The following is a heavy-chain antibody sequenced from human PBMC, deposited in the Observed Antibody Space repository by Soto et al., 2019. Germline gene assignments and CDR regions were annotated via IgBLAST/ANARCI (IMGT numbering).Heavy chain of an antibody. J-gene: IGHJ6*02. CDR2: IVVDSGNT. V-gene: IGHV1-58*01. Sequence: VASVKVSCKASGFTFTDSAVQWVRQARGQRLEWIGWIVVDSGNTNYAQKFQERVTITRDMSTRTAYMELSSLRSEDTAVYYCAADLVGLGYYAMDVWGQGTTVTVSS. CDR3: AADLVGLGYYAMDV. D-gene: IGHD2-8*02. CDR1: GFTFTDSA.